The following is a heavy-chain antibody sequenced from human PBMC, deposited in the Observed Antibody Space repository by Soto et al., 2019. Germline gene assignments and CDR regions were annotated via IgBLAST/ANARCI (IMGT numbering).Heavy chain of an antibody. CDR1: GGTFSSYA. CDR2: IIPIFGIA. CDR3: AIKLERHYYYYMDV. Sequence: ASVKVSCKASGGTFSSYAISWVRQAPGQGLEWMGGIIPIFGIANYARKFQGRVTITADKSTSTAYMELSSLRSEDTAVYYCAIKLERHYYYYMDVWGKGTTVTVSS. V-gene: IGHV1-69*10. J-gene: IGHJ6*03. D-gene: IGHD1-1*01.